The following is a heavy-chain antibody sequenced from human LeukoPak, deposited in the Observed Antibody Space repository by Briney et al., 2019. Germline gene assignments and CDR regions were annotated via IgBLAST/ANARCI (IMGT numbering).Heavy chain of an antibody. CDR1: GGTFSSYA. Sequence: ASVKVSCKASGGTFSSYAISWVRQAPGQGLEWMGGIIPIFGTANYAQKFQGRVTITTDESTSTAYMELSSLRPEDTAVYYCARAGYCSGGSCYSSFDYWGRGTLVTVSS. CDR2: IIPIFGTA. J-gene: IGHJ4*02. CDR3: ARAGYCSGGSCYSSFDY. D-gene: IGHD2-15*01. V-gene: IGHV1-69*05.